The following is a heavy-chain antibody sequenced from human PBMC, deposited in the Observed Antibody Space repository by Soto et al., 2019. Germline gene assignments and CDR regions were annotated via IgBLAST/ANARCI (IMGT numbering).Heavy chain of an antibody. J-gene: IGHJ6*02. V-gene: IGHV1-69*13. CDR1: GGTFSSYS. CDR2: IIPIFGTA. Sequence: SVKVSCKASGGTFSSYSISWVRQAPGQGLEWMGGIIPIFGTANYAQKFQGRVTITADESTSTAYMELSSLRSEGTAVYYCARGGDGYVERYYYGMDVWGQGTTVTVSS. D-gene: IGHD5-12*01. CDR3: ARGGDGYVERYYYGMDV.